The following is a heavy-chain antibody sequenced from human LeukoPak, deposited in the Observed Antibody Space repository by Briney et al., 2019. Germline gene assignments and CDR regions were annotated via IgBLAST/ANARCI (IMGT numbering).Heavy chain of an antibody. CDR2: INEDGTSA. CDR3: ARVPTNSYGFGQ. Sequence: TGGSLRLSCAASGSGFSVYWMHWVRQAPGKGLVWVAHINEDGTSASHADSVKGRFTISRDNAKNTLYLQMNSLTVEDTAVYYCARVPTNSYGFGQWGQGSLVTVSS. CDR1: GSGFSVYW. V-gene: IGHV3-74*01. D-gene: IGHD5-18*01. J-gene: IGHJ4*02.